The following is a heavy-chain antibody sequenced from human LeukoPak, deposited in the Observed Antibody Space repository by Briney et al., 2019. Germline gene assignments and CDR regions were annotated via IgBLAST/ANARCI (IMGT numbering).Heavy chain of an antibody. D-gene: IGHD3-10*01. CDR2: MNAGNGNT. CDR1: GYTFISYA. Sequence: ASVKVSCKSSGYTFISYAMHWVRQAPGQRLEWMGWMNAGNGNTKYSQKFQGRVTITRDTSTSTAYMELSSLKSEDMAVYYCAREGSMVRGVGIFGFDYWGQGTLVTVSS. V-gene: IGHV1-3*03. J-gene: IGHJ4*02. CDR3: AREGSMVRGVGIFGFDY.